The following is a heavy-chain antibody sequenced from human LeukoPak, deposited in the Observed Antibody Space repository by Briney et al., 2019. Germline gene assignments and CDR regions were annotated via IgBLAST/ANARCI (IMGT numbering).Heavy chain of an antibody. V-gene: IGHV3-33*01. CDR1: GFSLSNYG. CDR3: ARDHRPEIQYYYMDV. J-gene: IGHJ6*03. CDR2: LLYDGNTK. Sequence: AGGSLRLSCAASGFSLSNYGMHLVRQAPGKGLEWVAALLYDGNTKHYADSVKGRFTISRDISKNTFYLQMNSLTAEDTAVYYCARDHRPEIQYYYMDVWGKGTTVAVSS. D-gene: IGHD1-14*01.